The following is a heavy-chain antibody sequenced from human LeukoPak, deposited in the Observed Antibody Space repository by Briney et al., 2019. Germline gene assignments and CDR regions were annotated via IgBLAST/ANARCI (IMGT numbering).Heavy chain of an antibody. J-gene: IGHJ4*02. CDR2: IYYSGST. CDR1: GGSISSYY. CDR3: ARGITMVRGVGGHFDY. D-gene: IGHD3-10*01. Sequence: SETLSLTCTVSGGSISSYYWSWIRQPPGKGLEWIGYIYYSGSTNYNPSLKSRVTISVDTSKNQFSLKLSSVTAADTAVYYCARGITMVRGVGGHFDYWGQGTLVTVSS. V-gene: IGHV4-59*01.